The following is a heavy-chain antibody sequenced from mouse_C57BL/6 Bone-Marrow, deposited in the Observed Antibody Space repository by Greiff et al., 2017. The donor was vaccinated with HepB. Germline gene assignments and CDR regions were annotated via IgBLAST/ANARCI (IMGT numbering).Heavy chain of an antibody. CDR1: GYTFTDYY. D-gene: IGHD1-1*01. V-gene: IGHV1-19*01. J-gene: IGHJ3*01. Sequence: VQLQQSGPVLVKPGASVKMSCKASGYTFTDYYMNWVKQSHGKSLEWIGVINPYNGGTSYNQKFKGKATLTVDKSSSTAYMELNSLTSEDSAVYDCARLNYGSSPWFAYWGQGTLVTVSA. CDR2: INPYNGGT. CDR3: ARLNYGSSPWFAY.